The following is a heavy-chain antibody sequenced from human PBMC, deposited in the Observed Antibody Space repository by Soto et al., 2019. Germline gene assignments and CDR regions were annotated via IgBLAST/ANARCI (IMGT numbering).Heavy chain of an antibody. Sequence: QVQLVQSGAEVKKPGASVKVSCKASGYTFTSYDINWVRQATGQGLESMGWMNPNSGNTGYAQKFQGRVTMTRNTSISTAYMELSSLRSEDTAVYYCARRRGSYSPEGYYYYYMDVWGKGTTVTVSS. D-gene: IGHD4-4*01. CDR3: ARRRGSYSPEGYYYYYMDV. CDR1: GYTFTSYD. J-gene: IGHJ6*03. V-gene: IGHV1-8*01. CDR2: MNPNSGNT.